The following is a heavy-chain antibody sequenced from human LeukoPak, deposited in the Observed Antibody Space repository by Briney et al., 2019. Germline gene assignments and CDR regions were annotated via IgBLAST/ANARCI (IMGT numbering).Heavy chain of an antibody. CDR1: GFTFSSDG. V-gene: IGHV3-30*02. CDR2: IRYDRSNK. Sequence: PGGSLRLSCAASGFTFSSDGMHWVRQAPGKGLEWVAFIRYDRSNKYYADSVKGRFTISRDNSKNTLYLQMHSLRAEDAAVYYCAKDPIRIGAAIQISAYYFDYWGQGTLVTVSS. J-gene: IGHJ4*02. CDR3: AKDPIRIGAAIQISAYYFDY. D-gene: IGHD6-13*01.